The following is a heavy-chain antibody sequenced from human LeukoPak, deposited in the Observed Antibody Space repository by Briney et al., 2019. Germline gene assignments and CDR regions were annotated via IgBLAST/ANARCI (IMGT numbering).Heavy chain of an antibody. J-gene: IGHJ3*02. D-gene: IGHD3-3*02. CDR3: ARDPPSIDDAFDT. Sequence: KPSETLSLTCTVSGGSISSSSYYWGWIRQPPGKGLEWIGSIYYSGSTYYNPSLKSRVTISVDTSKNQFSLKLSSAPAAATAVYSCARDPPSIDDAFDTGAQGTMVPVSP. V-gene: IGHV4-39*07. CDR2: IYYSGST. CDR1: GGSISSSSYY.